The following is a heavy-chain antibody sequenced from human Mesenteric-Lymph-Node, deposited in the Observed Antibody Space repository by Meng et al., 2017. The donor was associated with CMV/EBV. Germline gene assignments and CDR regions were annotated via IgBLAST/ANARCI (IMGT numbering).Heavy chain of an antibody. CDR2: INHSGST. D-gene: IGHD3-9*01. CDR1: GGSFSGYY. J-gene: IGHJ4*02. Sequence: QFHHWAVGSCKPSETLSGTCAVYGGSFSGYYWNCIRQSPEKGLEWIGEINHSGSTTYNPSFTSRIIISVDTSTNQISLNMSSVTAADTAVYYCARGSSYDILTGYFDYWGQGALVTISS. V-gene: IGHV4-34*01. CDR3: ARGSSYDILTGYFDY.